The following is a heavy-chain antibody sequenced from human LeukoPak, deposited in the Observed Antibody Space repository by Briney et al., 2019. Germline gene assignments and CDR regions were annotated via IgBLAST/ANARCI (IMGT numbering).Heavy chain of an antibody. CDR1: GYTFTSYD. J-gene: IGHJ4*02. CDR3: ARGEDTAMGTYY. V-gene: IGHV1-8*01. CDR2: MNPNSGNT. D-gene: IGHD5-18*01. Sequence: ASVTVSCKASGYTFTSYDINWVRQATGQGLEWMGWMNPNSGNTGCEQKFQGRVTMTRNTSISTAYMELSSLRSEDTAVYYCARGEDTAMGTYYWGQGTLVTVSS.